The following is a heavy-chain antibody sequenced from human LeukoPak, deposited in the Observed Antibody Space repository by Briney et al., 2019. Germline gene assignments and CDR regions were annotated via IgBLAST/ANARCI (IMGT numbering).Heavy chain of an antibody. CDR1: GFTVSSNY. CDR3: ARDPPRDDSSGYHL. CDR2: IYSGGST. D-gene: IGHD3-22*01. J-gene: IGHJ4*02. Sequence: PGGPLRLSCAASGFTVSSNYMSWVRQAPGKGLEWVSVIYSGGSTYYADSVKGRFTISRDNSKNTLYLQMNSLRAEDTAVNYCARDPPRDDSSGYHLWGQGTLVTVSS. V-gene: IGHV3-53*01.